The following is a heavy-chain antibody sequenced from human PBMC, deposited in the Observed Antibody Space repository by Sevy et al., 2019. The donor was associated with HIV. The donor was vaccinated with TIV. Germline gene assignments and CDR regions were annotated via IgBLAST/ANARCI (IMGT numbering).Heavy chain of an antibody. Sequence: SETLSLTCTVSGDSISSSNYYRGWIRQPPGKGLEWIGNMYYTGSTYYKPSLKSRVTISEDTSKNQFSLKLRSVTAADTAVYYCARSVADTGYNYAMDVWGQGTTVTVSS. V-gene: IGHV4-39*01. CDR1: GDSISSSNYY. J-gene: IGHJ6*02. CDR3: ARSVADTGYNYAMDV. CDR2: MYYTGST. D-gene: IGHD6-19*01.